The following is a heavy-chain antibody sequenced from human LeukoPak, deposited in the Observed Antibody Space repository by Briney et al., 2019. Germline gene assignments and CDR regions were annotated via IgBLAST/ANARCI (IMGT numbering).Heavy chain of an antibody. CDR3: ARTRITMVQASNGRNWFDP. CDR1: GYTFTSYY. J-gene: IGHJ5*02. Sequence: ASVKVSCKASGYTFTSYYMHWVRQAPGQGLEWMGIINPSGGSTSHAQKFQGRVTMTRDTSISTAYMELSRLRSDDTAVYYCARTRITMVQASNGRNWFDPWGQGTLVTVSS. CDR2: INPSGGST. V-gene: IGHV1-46*01. D-gene: IGHD3-10*01.